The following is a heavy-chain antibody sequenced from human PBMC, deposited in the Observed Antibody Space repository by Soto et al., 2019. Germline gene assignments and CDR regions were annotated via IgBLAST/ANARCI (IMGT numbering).Heavy chain of an antibody. CDR3: ARDRGYSYGEFAP. J-gene: IGHJ5*02. CDR1: GFTFSSYA. Sequence: QVQLVESGGGVVQPGRSLRLSCAASGFTFSSYAMHWVRQAPGKGLEWVAVISYDGSNKYYADSVKGRFTISRDNSKNPLYLQMNSLRAEDTAVYYCARDRGYSYGEFAPWGQGTLVTVSS. CDR2: ISYDGSNK. D-gene: IGHD5-18*01. V-gene: IGHV3-30-3*01.